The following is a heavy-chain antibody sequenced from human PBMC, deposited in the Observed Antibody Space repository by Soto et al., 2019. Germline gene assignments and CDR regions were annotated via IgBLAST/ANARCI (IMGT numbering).Heavy chain of an antibody. CDR1: GFTFSSYA. CDR3: ARGWTFDL. CDR2: INGGGDST. V-gene: IGHV3-23*01. Sequence: EVLLLESGGGLVQPGGSLRLSCAASGFTFSSYAMSWVRQAPGKWLEGVSGINGGGDSTYFADSVRGRFTISRDNSKNTLFLQTNSRRAEDTAVYYCARGWTFDLWGQGTLVTVSS. J-gene: IGHJ4*02. D-gene: IGHD1-1*01.